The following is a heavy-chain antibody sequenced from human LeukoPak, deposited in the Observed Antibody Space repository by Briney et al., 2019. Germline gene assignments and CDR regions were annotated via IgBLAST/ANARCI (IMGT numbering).Heavy chain of an antibody. CDR1: GESISSHY. CDR2: IYTSGST. Sequence: SETLSLTCTVSGESISSHYWSWTRQSPGKGLEWVGRIYTSGSTNYNPSLKSRVTISVDTSKNQFSLKLSSVTAADTAVYYCARAAAVPGTGYYNYYYMDVWGKGTTVTISS. J-gene: IGHJ6*03. D-gene: IGHD6-19*01. CDR3: ARAAAVPGTGYYNYYYMDV. V-gene: IGHV4-4*08.